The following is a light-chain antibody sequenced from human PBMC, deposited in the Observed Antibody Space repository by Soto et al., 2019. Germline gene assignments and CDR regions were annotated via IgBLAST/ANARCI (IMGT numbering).Light chain of an antibody. CDR2: GNS. V-gene: IGLV1-40*01. J-gene: IGLJ2*01. CDR1: SSNIGAGHD. CDR3: QSYDSSLSGFVV. Sequence: QSVLTQPPSVSGAPGQRVTISCTGSSSNIGAGHDVHWYQQLPETAPKLLIYGNSNRPSGVPDRFSASKSGTSASLAITGLQAEDEADYYCQSYDSSLSGFVVFGGGTKLTVL.